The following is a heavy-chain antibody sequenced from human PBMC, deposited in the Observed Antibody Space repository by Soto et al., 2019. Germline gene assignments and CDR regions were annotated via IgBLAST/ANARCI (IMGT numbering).Heavy chain of an antibody. V-gene: IGHV3-21*01. CDR3: ARHQRGYSGYASDTPNDY. D-gene: IGHD5-12*01. CDR2: ISSSSSYI. Sequence: GGSLRLSCAASGFTFSSYSMNWVRQAPGKGLEWVSSISSSSSYIYYADSVKGRFTISRDNAKNSLYLQMNSLRAEDTAVYYCARHQRGYSGYASDTPNDYWGQGTLVTVSS. J-gene: IGHJ4*02. CDR1: GFTFSSYS.